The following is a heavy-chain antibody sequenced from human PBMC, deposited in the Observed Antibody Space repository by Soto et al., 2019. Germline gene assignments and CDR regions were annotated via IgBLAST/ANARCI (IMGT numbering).Heavy chain of an antibody. V-gene: IGHV3-64D*08. Sequence: VGSLRLSCSASGFTFSNYAMHWVRQAPGKGLEYVSGISSNGGSAYYADSVKGRFTISRDNSKNTLYLQMSSLRADDTAVYYCVKERISGWYDFDYWGQGTLVTVSS. D-gene: IGHD6-19*01. CDR3: VKERISGWYDFDY. J-gene: IGHJ4*02. CDR1: GFTFSNYA. CDR2: ISSNGGSA.